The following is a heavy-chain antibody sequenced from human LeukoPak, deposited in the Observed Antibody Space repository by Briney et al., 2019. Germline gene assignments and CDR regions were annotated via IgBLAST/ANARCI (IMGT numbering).Heavy chain of an antibody. CDR2: MNPNSGNT. CDR1: GYTFTSYD. J-gene: IGHJ6*02. V-gene: IGHV1-8*01. Sequence: GASVKVSCKASGYTFTSYDINLVRQATGQGLEWMGWMNPNSGNTGYAQKFQGRVTMTRNTSISTAYMELSSLRSEDTAVYYCARSSASGYYGYYYYYYGMDVWGQGTAVTVSS. D-gene: IGHD3-3*01. CDR3: ARSSASGYYGYYYYYYGMDV.